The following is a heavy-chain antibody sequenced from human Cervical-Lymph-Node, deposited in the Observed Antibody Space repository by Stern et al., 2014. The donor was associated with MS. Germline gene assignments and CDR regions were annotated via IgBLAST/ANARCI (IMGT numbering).Heavy chain of an antibody. CDR2: IYFSDDT. J-gene: IGHJ3*02. V-gene: IGHV4-31*03. Sequence: VQLEESGPRRVKPSETLSLTCTVSGASISGGTYYWSWIRQHPGKGLEWIGYIYFSDDTKYNPSLKSRVSISEDTSKNQYSLKLISVTAADTAVYFCARQADRGLNDGFDIWGPGTMVTVSA. CDR1: GASISGGTYY. D-gene: IGHD6-13*01. CDR3: ARQADRGLNDGFDI.